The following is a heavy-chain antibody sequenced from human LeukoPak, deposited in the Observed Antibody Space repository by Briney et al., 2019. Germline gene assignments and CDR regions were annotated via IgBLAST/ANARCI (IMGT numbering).Heavy chain of an antibody. V-gene: IGHV1-18*01. CDR2: ISAYNGNT. Sequence: ASVKVSCKASGYTFSGHGISWVRQAPGQGLEWVGWISAYNGNTDYAQRFQGRVTVTTDTSTSTAYLHLRSLRSDDTAVYYCTRDTGYPNWFDPWGQGTLVTVSS. D-gene: IGHD3-9*01. CDR1: GYTFSGHG. J-gene: IGHJ5*02. CDR3: TRDTGYPNWFDP.